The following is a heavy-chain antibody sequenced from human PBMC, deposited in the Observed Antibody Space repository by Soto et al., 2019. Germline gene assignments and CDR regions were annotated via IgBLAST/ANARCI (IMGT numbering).Heavy chain of an antibody. Sequence: PGGSLRLSCAASGFTFSSYGMHWVRQAPGKGLEWVAVIWYDGSNKYYADSVKGRFTISRDNSKNTLYLQMNSLRAEDTAVYYCARAAASGWGSFDYWGQGTLVTVSS. CDR1: GFTFSSYG. V-gene: IGHV3-33*01. CDR3: ARAAASGWGSFDY. J-gene: IGHJ4*02. CDR2: IWYDGSNK. D-gene: IGHD6-19*01.